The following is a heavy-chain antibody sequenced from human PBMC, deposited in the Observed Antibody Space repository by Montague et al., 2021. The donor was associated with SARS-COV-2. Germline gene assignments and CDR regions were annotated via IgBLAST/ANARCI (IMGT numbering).Heavy chain of an antibody. J-gene: IGHJ4*02. V-gene: IGHV4/OR15-8*01. CDR1: TASITASNW. CDR2: IHHSGTL. Sequence: SETLSLTCTVSTASITASNWWTWVRQAPGKGLEWVGEIHHSGTLNYNPSLKSRVTISVDTSKNHFSLNLNSVTVADTALYFCARRIRITVFRGVPLTTHSLESWGQGIMVTVSS. CDR3: ARRIRITVFRGVPLTTHSLES. D-gene: IGHD3-10*01.